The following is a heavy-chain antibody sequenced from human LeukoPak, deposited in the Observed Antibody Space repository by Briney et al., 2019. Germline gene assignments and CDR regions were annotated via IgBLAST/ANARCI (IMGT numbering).Heavy chain of an antibody. CDR1: GFTFNNFE. V-gene: IGHV3-48*03. D-gene: IGHD3-10*02. CDR3: AELGITMIGGV. Sequence: QPGGSLRLSCVFSGFTFNNFEMNWVRQAPGKGLEWVAYINLRGTNVYYVDSVRGRFTITRDNAGNSLHLQMNSLRADDTAVYYCAELGITMIGGVWGKGTTVTISS. CDR2: INLRGTNV. J-gene: IGHJ6*04.